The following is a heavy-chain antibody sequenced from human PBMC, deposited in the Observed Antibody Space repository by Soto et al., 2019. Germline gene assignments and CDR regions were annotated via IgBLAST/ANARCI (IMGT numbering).Heavy chain of an antibody. CDR3: ARRSVSAGRRYVTGKINAFDI. J-gene: IGHJ3*02. CDR1: GYSFTSYW. CDR2: IYPGDSDT. V-gene: IGHV5-51*01. D-gene: IGHD1-20*01. Sequence: PGESLKISCKGSGYSFTSYWIGWVRQMPGKGLEWMGIIYPGDSDTRYSPSFQGQVTISADKSISTAYLQWSSLKASDTAMYYCARRSVSAGRRYVTGKINAFDIWGQGTMVTVSS.